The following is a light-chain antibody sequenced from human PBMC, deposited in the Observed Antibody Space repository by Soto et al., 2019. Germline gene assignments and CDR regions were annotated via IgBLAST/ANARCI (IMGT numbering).Light chain of an antibody. CDR3: HQRSSWPLT. Sequence: EIVLTQSPGTLSLSPGERATLSCRASQSVSSTFLAWYQQKPGQAPRLLIYAASSRATGIPDRFSGSGSGTDFTLTISSLLSEDFAVYYCHQRSSWPLTFGGGTKVDI. CDR2: AAS. V-gene: IGKV3D-20*02. J-gene: IGKJ4*01. CDR1: QSVSSTF.